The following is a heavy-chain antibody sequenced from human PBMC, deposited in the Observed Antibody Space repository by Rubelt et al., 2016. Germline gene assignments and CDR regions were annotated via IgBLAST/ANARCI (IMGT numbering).Heavy chain of an antibody. D-gene: IGHD3-3*01. CDR1: GGSISSSGYY. J-gene: IGHJ4*02. CDR3: ARGRFLEWLPPDY. CDR2: IYYIGST. V-gene: IGHV4-39*01. Sequence: QLQLQESGPGLVKPSETLSLTCTVSGGSISSSGYYWGWIRQPPGKGLEWIGGIYYIGSTYYNPSLKSPVTISVDTSKNQFSLKLGSVTAADTAVYYCARGRFLEWLPPDYWGQGTLVTVSS.